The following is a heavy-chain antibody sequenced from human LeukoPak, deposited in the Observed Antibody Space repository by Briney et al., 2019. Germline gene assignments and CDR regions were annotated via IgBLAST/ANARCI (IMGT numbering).Heavy chain of an antibody. J-gene: IGHJ4*02. V-gene: IGHV3-7*01. CDR1: GFTFTNYW. D-gene: IGHD6-13*01. CDR2: IKQDGSEK. Sequence: GGSLRLSCAASGFTFTNYWMNWFRQAPGKGLEWVASIKQDGSEKYYVDSVKGRLTISRDNAKNSLYLQMNSLRTEDTAVYYCARDGAAPGLYFDSWGQGTLVTVYS. CDR3: ARDGAAPGLYFDS.